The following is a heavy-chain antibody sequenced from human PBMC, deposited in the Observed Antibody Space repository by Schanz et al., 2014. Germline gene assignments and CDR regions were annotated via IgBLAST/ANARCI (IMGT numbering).Heavy chain of an antibody. V-gene: IGHV3-21*01. CDR3: VRVSFADPRLYRGMDRDIDY. J-gene: IGHJ4*02. CDR2: ISTSGTYM. CDR1: GFTFSDAW. D-gene: IGHD5-18*01. Sequence: EVQLVESGGGLVKPGGFLRLSCAASGFTFSDAWMSWVRQAPGRGLEWVSSISTSGTYMYIADSLKGRLTISRDDAKKSMYLQMNNPRAEDTAVYYCVRVSFADPRLYRGMDRDIDYWGQGTLVTVSS.